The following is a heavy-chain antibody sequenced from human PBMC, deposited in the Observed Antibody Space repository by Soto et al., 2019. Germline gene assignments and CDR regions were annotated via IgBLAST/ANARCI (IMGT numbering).Heavy chain of an antibody. Sequence: SQTLSLTCAISGDSVSNNGAAWNWIRQSPSGGLEWLGRTYYRSKWFNDYAVSVKSRITISPDTSKNQFSLQLNAVTPDDTAVYYCARILRRDLLTTFGYWGQGTLVTVSS. CDR2: TYYRSKWFN. V-gene: IGHV6-1*01. J-gene: IGHJ4*02. D-gene: IGHD4-17*01. CDR3: ARILRRDLLTTFGY. CDR1: GDSVSNNGAA.